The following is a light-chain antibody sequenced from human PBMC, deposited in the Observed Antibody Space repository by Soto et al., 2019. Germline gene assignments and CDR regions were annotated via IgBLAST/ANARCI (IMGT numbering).Light chain of an antibody. V-gene: IGKV3-15*01. CDR2: GAS. Sequence: EIVMTQSPAILSVSPGERVTLSCRASQGLNSNLAWYQQKPGQAPRLLIYGASTRATGFPARFSASGSGTDFTLTIIRLQSEDFAVYYCQQYNAWPPWTFGQGTKVEMK. CDR3: QQYNAWPPWT. CDR1: QGLNSN. J-gene: IGKJ1*01.